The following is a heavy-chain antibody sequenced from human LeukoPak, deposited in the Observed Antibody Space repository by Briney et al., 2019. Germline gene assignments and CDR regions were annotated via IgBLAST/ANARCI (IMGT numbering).Heavy chain of an antibody. CDR1: GFTFSSYE. J-gene: IGHJ5*02. CDR2: INHSGST. Sequence: LRLSCAASGFTFSSYEMNWVRQPPGKGLEWIGEINHSGSTNYNPSLKSRVTISVDTSKNQFSLKLSSVTAADTAVYYCARQVRAKVGATPWGQGTLVTVSS. CDR3: ARQVRAKVGATP. D-gene: IGHD1-26*01. V-gene: IGHV4-34*01.